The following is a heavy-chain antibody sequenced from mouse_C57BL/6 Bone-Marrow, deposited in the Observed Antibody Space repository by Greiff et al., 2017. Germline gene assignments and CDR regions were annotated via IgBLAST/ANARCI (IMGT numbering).Heavy chain of an antibody. CDR3: ARHPSTTVVARDY. D-gene: IGHD1-1*01. Sequence: VKLQESGAELMKPGASVKLSCKATGYTFTGYWIEWVKQRPGHGLEWIGEILPGSGCTNYNEKFKGKATFTADTSSNTAYMQLSSLTTEDSAIYYCARHPSTTVVARDYWGQGTTLTVSS. V-gene: IGHV1-9*01. J-gene: IGHJ2*01. CDR2: ILPGSGCT. CDR1: GYTFTGYW.